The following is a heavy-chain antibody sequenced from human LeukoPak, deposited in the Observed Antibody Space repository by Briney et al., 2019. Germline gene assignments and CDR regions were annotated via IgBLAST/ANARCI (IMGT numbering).Heavy chain of an antibody. D-gene: IGHD5-12*01. Sequence: GGSLRLSCVASGFTFSSRDWMTWVRQGPGKGLEWVAFIRYDGSKKYYADSVKGRFTISRDNSKNTLYLQMNSLRAEDTAVYYCAKGWMNYFDYWGQGTLDTVSS. J-gene: IGHJ4*02. CDR1: GFTFSSRDW. V-gene: IGHV3-30*02. CDR3: AKGWMNYFDY. CDR2: IRYDGSKK.